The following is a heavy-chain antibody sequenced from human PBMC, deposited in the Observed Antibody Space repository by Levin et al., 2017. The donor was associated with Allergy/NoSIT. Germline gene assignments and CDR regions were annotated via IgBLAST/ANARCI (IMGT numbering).Heavy chain of an antibody. V-gene: IGHV4-4*02. CDR1: GGSISSSNW. J-gene: IGHJ4*02. D-gene: IGHD2-2*01. CDR3: ARDLRRGGPGYCSSTSGYGDY. Sequence: SETLSLTCAVSGGSISSSNWWSWVRQPPGKGLEWIGEIYHSGSTNYNPSLKSRVTISVDKSKNQFSLKLSSVTAADTAVYYCARDLRRGGPGYCSSTSGYGDYWGQGTLVTVSS. CDR2: IYHSGST.